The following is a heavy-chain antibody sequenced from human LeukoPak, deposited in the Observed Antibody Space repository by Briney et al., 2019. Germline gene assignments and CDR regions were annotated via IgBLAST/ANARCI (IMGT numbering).Heavy chain of an antibody. CDR1: GFTFSSYS. V-gene: IGHV3-21*01. CDR3: ARDNYCSSTSCHDY. J-gene: IGHJ4*02. CDR2: ISSSSSYI. Sequence: PGGSLRLSCAASGFTFSSYSMNWVRQAPGKGLEWVSSISSSSSYIYYADSVKGRFTISRDNSKNTLYLQMNSLRAEDTAVYYCARDNYCSSTSCHDYWGQGTLVTVSS. D-gene: IGHD2-2*01.